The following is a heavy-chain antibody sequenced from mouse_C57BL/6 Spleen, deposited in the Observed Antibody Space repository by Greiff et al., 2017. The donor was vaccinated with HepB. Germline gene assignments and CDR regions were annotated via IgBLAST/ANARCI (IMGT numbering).Heavy chain of an antibody. D-gene: IGHD2-5*01. Sequence: QVQLQQPGAELVRPGSSVKLSCKASGYTFTSYWMHWVKQRPIQGLEWIGNIDPSESETHYNQKFKDKATLTVDKSSSTAYMQLSSLTSEDSAVYYCAGGGTIVTRIDYWGQGTTLTVSS. CDR1: GYTFTSYW. J-gene: IGHJ2*01. CDR3: AGGGTIVTRIDY. CDR2: IDPSESET. V-gene: IGHV1-52*01.